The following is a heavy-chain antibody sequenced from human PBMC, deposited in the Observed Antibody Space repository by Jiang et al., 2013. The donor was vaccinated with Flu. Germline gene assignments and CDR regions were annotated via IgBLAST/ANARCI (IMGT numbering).Heavy chain of an antibody. CDR1: TTYW. CDR2: IHPADSDT. D-gene: IGHD4-17*01. J-gene: IGHJ4*02. CDR3: ARQSTVTANFDC. Sequence: TTYWIGWVRQMPGKGLEWMGTIHPADSDTRYSPSFQGQVTISADKSISTAYLQWSSLKASDTAMYYCARQSTVTANFDCWGQGTLVTVSS. V-gene: IGHV5-51*01.